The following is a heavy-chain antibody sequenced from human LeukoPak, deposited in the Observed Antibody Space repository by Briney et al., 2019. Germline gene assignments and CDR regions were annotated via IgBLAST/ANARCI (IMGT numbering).Heavy chain of an antibody. CDR1: GFTISTYS. CDR3: TKGETAVTSYLHF. Sequence: GGSLRLSCAASGFTISTYSMNWVRQAPGKGLEWVSFISTSSSTIYYADSVRSRFTISRDNAKNSLYLQINSLRDEDTAVYYCTKGETAVTSYLHFWGQGTLVTVSS. V-gene: IGHV3-48*02. CDR2: ISTSSSTI. D-gene: IGHD4-17*01. J-gene: IGHJ4*02.